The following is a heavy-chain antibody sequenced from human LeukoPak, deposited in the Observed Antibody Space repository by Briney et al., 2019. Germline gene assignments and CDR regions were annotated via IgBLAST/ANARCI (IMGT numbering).Heavy chain of an antibody. V-gene: IGHV4-34*01. CDR2: INHSGST. CDR1: GGSFSGYY. CDR3: ARHERYLVWGSYRYTTPFDY. J-gene: IGHJ4*02. D-gene: IGHD3-16*02. Sequence: SETLSLTCAVYGGSFSGYYWSWIRQPPGKGLEWIGEINHSGSTNYNPSLKSRVTISVDTSKNQFSLKLSCVTAADTAVYYCARHERYLVWGSYRYTTPFDYWGQGTLVTVSS.